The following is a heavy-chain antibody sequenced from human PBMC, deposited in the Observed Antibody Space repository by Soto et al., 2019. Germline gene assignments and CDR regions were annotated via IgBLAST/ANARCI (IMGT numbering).Heavy chain of an antibody. V-gene: IGHV3-48*01. Sequence: GGSLRLSCAASGFTFSSYSMNWVRQAPGKGLEWVSYISSSSSTIYYADSVKGRFTISRDNAKNSLYLQMNSLRAEDTAVYYCARDAFYYYDSSGYFDYWGPGTLVTLSS. CDR3: ARDAFYYYDSSGYFDY. D-gene: IGHD3-22*01. CDR1: GFTFSSYS. CDR2: ISSSSSTI. J-gene: IGHJ4*02.